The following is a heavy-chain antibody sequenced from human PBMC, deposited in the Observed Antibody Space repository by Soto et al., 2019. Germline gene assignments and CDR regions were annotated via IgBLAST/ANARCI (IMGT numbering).Heavy chain of an antibody. Sequence: SETLSLTCTVSGGSISSYYWSWIRQPPGKGLEWIGYIYYSGSTNYNPSLKSRVTISVDTSKNQFSLKLSSVTAADTAVYYCARMGIAAAGTSKFDPWGQGTRVTVSS. J-gene: IGHJ5*02. D-gene: IGHD6-13*01. CDR2: IYYSGST. CDR3: ARMGIAAAGTSKFDP. CDR1: GGSISSYY. V-gene: IGHV4-59*01.